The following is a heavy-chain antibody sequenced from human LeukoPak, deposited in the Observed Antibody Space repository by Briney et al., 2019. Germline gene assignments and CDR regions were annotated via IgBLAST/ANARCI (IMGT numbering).Heavy chain of an antibody. V-gene: IGHV5-51*01. Sequence: GGSLKISCRGFGYSFTNSWIGWVRQMPGKGPEWFGIIYPGDSDTRYSPSFQGQVTISADKSISTAYRQWSRLKASDTAMYYCARRYSSGTIFDYWGQGTLITVSS. D-gene: IGHD6-19*01. CDR1: GYSFTNSW. CDR2: IYPGDSDT. CDR3: ARRYSSGTIFDY. J-gene: IGHJ4*02.